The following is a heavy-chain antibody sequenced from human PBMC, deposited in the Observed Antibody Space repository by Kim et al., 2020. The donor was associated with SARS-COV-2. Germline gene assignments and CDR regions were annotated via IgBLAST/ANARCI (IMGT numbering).Heavy chain of an antibody. V-gene: IGHV4-59*01. CDR3: ARDRAVVVAAAGEGWFDP. Sequence: KSRVTISVDTSKNQFSLKLSSVTAADTAVYYCARDRAVVVAAAGEGWFDPWGQGTLVTVSS. J-gene: IGHJ5*02. D-gene: IGHD2-15*01.